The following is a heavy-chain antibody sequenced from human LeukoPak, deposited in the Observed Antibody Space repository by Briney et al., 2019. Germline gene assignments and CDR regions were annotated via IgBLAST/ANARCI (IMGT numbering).Heavy chain of an antibody. J-gene: IGHJ4*02. CDR1: GYTFTGYY. CDR2: INPNSGGT. CDR3: ATTYYDYVWGSYRNEHFDY. V-gene: IGHV1-2*02. Sequence: WASVKVSCKASGYTFTGYYMHWVRQAPGQGLEWMGWINPNSGGTSYAQKFQGRVTMTRDTSISTAYMEPSRLRSDDTAVYYCATTYYDYVWGSYRNEHFDYWGQGTLVTVSS. D-gene: IGHD3-16*02.